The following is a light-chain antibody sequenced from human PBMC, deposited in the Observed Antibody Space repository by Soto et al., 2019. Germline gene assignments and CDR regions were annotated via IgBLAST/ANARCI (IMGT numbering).Light chain of an antibody. Sequence: QSALTQPASVSGSPGQSITISCTGTSSDVGGYDYVSWYQQHPGKAPRLMIYDVTNRPSGTSNRFSGSKSGNTASLTISGLQAEDEADYFCCSYTSTSTLVFGGGTKLTVL. J-gene: IGLJ2*01. V-gene: IGLV2-14*01. CDR1: SSDVGGYDY. CDR3: CSYTSTSTLV. CDR2: DVT.